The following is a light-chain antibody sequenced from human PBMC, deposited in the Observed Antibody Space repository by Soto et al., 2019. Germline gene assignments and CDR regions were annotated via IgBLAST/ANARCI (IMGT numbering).Light chain of an antibody. J-gene: IGKJ1*01. CDR3: QQYGGFSRT. V-gene: IGKV1-5*01. CDR1: QSISSS. Sequence: DIQVTQSPSTLSASVGDRVTTTCRASQSISSSLAWYHQKPGTAPKLLIYDASSLERGVPSRFSGSGSGTEFTLTISSLQPDDFATYYCQQYGGFSRTFGQGTKV. CDR2: DAS.